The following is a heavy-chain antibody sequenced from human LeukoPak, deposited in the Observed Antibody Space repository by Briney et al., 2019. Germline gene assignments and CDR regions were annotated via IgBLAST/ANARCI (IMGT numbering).Heavy chain of an antibody. CDR3: ARDLMPYSSGWGGYYYYGMDV. CDR1: GGSISSYY. D-gene: IGHD6-19*01. CDR2: IYTSGST. J-gene: IGHJ6*02. V-gene: IGHV4-4*07. Sequence: PSETLSLTCTVSGGSISSYYWSWIRQPAGKGLEWIGRIYTSGSTNYNPSLKSRVTMSVDTSKNQFSLKLSSVTAADTAVYYCARDLMPYSSGWGGYYYYGMDVWGQGTTVTVSS.